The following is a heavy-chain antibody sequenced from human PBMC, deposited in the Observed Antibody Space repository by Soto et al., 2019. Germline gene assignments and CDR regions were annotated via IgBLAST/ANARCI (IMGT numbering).Heavy chain of an antibody. J-gene: IGHJ2*01. CDR1: GFTFSSYG. Sequence: QVQLVESGGGVVQPGRSLRLSCAASGFTFSSYGMHWVRQAPGKGLEWVAVISYDGSNKYYADSVKGRFTISRDNSKNTLYLQMNSLRAEDTAVYYCAKDSLRDNWYFDLWGRGTLVTVSS. D-gene: IGHD4-17*01. CDR3: AKDSLRDNWYFDL. V-gene: IGHV3-30*18. CDR2: ISYDGSNK.